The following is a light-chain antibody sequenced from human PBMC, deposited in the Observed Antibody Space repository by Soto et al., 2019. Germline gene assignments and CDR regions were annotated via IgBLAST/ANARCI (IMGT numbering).Light chain of an antibody. V-gene: IGLV1-44*01. CDR3: AAWDDSLNRLL. CDR1: FPNIGSNS. Sequence: QSVLTQPPSASGTPGQMVTISCSGSFPNIGSNSVNWYQQLPESAPKLLIFTDNQRPSGVPDRFSGSKSGTSASLAISGLQSEDEAHYHCAAWDDSLNRLLFGGGIQLTVL. CDR2: TDN. J-gene: IGLJ2*01.